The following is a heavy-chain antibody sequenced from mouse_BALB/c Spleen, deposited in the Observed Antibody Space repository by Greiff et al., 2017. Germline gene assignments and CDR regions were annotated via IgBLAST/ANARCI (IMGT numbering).Heavy chain of an antibody. Sequence: QVQLKQSGPELVRPGVSVKISCKGSGYTFTDYAMHWVKQSHAKSLEWIGVISTYYGNTNYNQKFKGKATMTVDKSSSTAYMELARLTSEDSAIYYCARDHDDAMDYWGQGTSVTVSS. CDR3: ARDHDDAMDY. CDR1: GYTFTDYA. D-gene: IGHD2-12*01. CDR2: ISTYYGNT. V-gene: IGHV1-67*01. J-gene: IGHJ4*01.